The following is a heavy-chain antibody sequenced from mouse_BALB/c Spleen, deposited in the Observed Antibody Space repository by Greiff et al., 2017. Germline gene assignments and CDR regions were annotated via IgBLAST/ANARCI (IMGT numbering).Heavy chain of an antibody. V-gene: IGHV14-3*02. J-gene: IGHJ1*01. CDR1: GFNIKDTY. CDR3: ARHRYWYFDV. CDR2: IDPANGNT. Sequence: EVKLQESGAELVKPGASVKLSCTASGFNIKDTYMHWVKQRPEQGLEWIGRIDPANGNTKYDPKFQGKATITADTSSNTAYLQLSSLTSEDTAVYYCARHRYWYFDVWGAGTTVTVSS.